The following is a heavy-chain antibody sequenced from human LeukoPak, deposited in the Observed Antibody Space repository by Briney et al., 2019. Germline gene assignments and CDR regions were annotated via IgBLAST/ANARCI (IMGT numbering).Heavy chain of an antibody. J-gene: IGHJ4*02. CDR1: GYTFTSYY. CDR2: INPSGGST. D-gene: IGHD1-26*01. CDR3: ARDKAGATF. Sequence: GASVKVSCKAPGYTFTSYYMHWVRQAPGQGLEWMGIINPSGGSTSYAQKFQGRVTMTTDTSTSTAYMELRSLRSDDTAVYYCARDKAGATFWGQGTLVTVSS. V-gene: IGHV1-46*01.